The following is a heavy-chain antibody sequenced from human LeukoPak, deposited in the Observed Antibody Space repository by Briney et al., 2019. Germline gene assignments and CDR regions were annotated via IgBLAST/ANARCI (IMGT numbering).Heavy chain of an antibody. Sequence: PGRSLRLSCAASGFTFSSYAMHWVRQAPGKGLEWVAVISYDGSNKYYADSVKGRFTISRDNSKNTLYLQMNSLRAEDTAVYYCARDRGATPPGPLLSYYYYYMDVWGKGTTVTVSS. J-gene: IGHJ6*03. CDR2: ISYDGSNK. V-gene: IGHV3-30*04. CDR3: ARDRGATPPGPLLSYYYYYMDV. D-gene: IGHD1-26*01. CDR1: GFTFSSYA.